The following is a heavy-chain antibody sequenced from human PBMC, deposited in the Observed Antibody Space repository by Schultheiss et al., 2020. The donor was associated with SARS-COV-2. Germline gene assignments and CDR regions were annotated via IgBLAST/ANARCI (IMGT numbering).Heavy chain of an antibody. D-gene: IGHD3-10*01. CDR1: GGSISSYY. V-gene: IGHV4-59*01. Sequence: SETLSLTCTVSGGSISSYYWSWIRQPPGKGLEWIGYIYYSGSTYYNPSLKSRVTISVDTSKNQFSLKLSSVTAADTAVYYCARVSLRGSDYWGQGTLVTVSS. CDR3: ARVSLRGSDY. J-gene: IGHJ4*02. CDR2: IYYSGST.